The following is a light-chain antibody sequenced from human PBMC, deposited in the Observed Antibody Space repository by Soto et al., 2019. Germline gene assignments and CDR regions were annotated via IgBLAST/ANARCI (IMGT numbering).Light chain of an antibody. CDR2: STS. V-gene: IGKV1-12*01. Sequence: DIQMTQSPSSVSASVGDRVTITCRASPGISRLLAWYQQKPGKAPKLLIYSTSSLQSGVPSRFSGSRSGTEFTLTISSLQPDDFATYYCQQANSYPLTFGGGTKVEI. CDR1: PGISRL. J-gene: IGKJ4*01. CDR3: QQANSYPLT.